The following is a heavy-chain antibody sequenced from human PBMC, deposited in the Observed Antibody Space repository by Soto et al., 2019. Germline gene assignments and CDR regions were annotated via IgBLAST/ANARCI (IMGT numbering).Heavy chain of an antibody. Sequence: GGSLRLSCAASGFTFSNAWMNWVRQAPGKGLEWVCRIKSKTDGGTTDYAVPVKGRFTISRDDSKNTLYLQMNSLKTEDTAVYYCTTDVGGDYLVDYAFDYWGQGTLVTVSS. V-gene: IGHV3-15*07. CDR1: GFTFSNAW. CDR2: IKSKTDGGTT. J-gene: IGHJ4*02. CDR3: TTDVGGDYLVDYAFDY. D-gene: IGHD4-17*01.